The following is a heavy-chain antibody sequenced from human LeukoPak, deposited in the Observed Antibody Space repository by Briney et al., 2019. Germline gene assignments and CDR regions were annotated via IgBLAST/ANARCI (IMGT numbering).Heavy chain of an antibody. V-gene: IGHV1-2*02. J-gene: IGHJ4*02. CDR1: GNTFPVKY. CDR3: AGGSGYYFFDY. CDR2: INPSSGGT. Sequence: GASVKASYTPSGNTFPVKYLHWVRQAPGQGLKWMGWINPSSGGTNFEQKFQGRVAMTRDTSISTAHIQLSSLTSDDTAVYYCAGGSGYYFFDYWGQGILVTVSS. D-gene: IGHD6-25*01.